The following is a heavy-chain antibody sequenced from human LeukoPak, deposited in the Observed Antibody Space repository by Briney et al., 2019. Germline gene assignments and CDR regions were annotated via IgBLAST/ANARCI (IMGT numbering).Heavy chain of an antibody. CDR2: ISSSGSTT. CDR1: GFTFSNYA. Sequence: GGSLRLSCAASGFTFSNYAMDWVRQAPGKGLEWVSYISSSGSTTYYADSVKGRFTISRDNAKNSLYLQMNSLRAEDTAVYYCARVRMYYFDYWGQGTLVTVSS. V-gene: IGHV3-48*03. J-gene: IGHJ4*02. CDR3: ARVRMYYFDY.